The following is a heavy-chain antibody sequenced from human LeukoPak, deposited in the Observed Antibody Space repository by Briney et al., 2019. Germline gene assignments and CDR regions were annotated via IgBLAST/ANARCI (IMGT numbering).Heavy chain of an antibody. J-gene: IGHJ5*02. CDR3: ARHSVVRGVIRGPVYPSWFDP. CDR2: IYYSGST. Sequence: SETLSLTCTVSGGSICSSSYYWGWIRQPPGKGLEWIGSIYYSGSTYYNPSLKSRVTISVGTSKNQFSLKLSSVTAADTAVYYCARHSVVRGVIRGPVYPSWFDPWGQGTLVTVSS. V-gene: IGHV4-39*01. D-gene: IGHD3-10*01. CDR1: GGSICSSSYY.